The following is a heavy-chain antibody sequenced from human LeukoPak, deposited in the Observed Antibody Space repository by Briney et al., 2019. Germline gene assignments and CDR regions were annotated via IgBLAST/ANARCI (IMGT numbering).Heavy chain of an antibody. CDR3: AKEVDGHDISDY. Sequence: PGRSLRLSCAASGFTFSSYGMHWVRQAPGKGLEWVAVIWYDGSNKYYADSVKGRFTISRDNSKNTLYLQMNSLRAEDTAVYYCAKEVDGHDISDYWGQGTLVTVSS. J-gene: IGHJ4*02. CDR2: IWYDGSNK. CDR1: GFTFSSYG. D-gene: IGHD5-12*01. V-gene: IGHV3-33*06.